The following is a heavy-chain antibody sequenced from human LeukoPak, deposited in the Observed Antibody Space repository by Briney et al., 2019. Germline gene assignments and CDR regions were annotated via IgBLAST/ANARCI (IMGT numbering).Heavy chain of an antibody. D-gene: IGHD3-16*01. J-gene: IGHJ4*02. CDR1: GFTFSNAW. CDR3: ARELGTDGGS. Sequence: PGGSLRLSCAASGFTFSNAWMSWVRQAPGKGLEWVANINQDGSEKHYVDSVKGRFTISRDNAKNSLYLQMNSLRAEDTAVYFCARELGTDGGSWGQGTLVTVSS. CDR2: INQDGSEK. V-gene: IGHV3-7*01.